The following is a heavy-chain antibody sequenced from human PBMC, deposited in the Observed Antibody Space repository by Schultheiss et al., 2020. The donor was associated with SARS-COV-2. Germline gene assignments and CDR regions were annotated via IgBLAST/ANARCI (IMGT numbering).Heavy chain of an antibody. Sequence: GGSLRLSCTASGFTFGDYAMSWVRQAPGKGLEWVGFIRSKAYGGTTEYAASVKGRFTISRDDSNFIAYLQMSSLKTEDTAVYYCFAGPNFDYWGQGILVTVSS. CDR3: FAGPNFDY. J-gene: IGHJ4*02. CDR1: GFTFGDYA. V-gene: IGHV3-49*04. CDR2: IRSKAYGGTT.